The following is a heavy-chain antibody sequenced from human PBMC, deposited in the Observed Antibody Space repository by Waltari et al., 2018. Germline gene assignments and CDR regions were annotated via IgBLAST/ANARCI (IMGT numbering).Heavy chain of an antibody. V-gene: IGHV1-3*01. D-gene: IGHD2-8*01. J-gene: IGHJ4*01. Sequence: QVQLVQSGAEVKKPGASVKVSCKASGYTFTGYTIHWVRQAPGQGLEWMGWSNADNGNTKYSQKFQGRVTITRNTSANTADKELSSLRSEDTAVYYCARAYCSKGVCYSGYCFDYWGQGTLVTVSS. CDR2: SNADNGNT. CDR3: ARAYCSKGVCYSGYCFDY. CDR1: GYTFTGYT.